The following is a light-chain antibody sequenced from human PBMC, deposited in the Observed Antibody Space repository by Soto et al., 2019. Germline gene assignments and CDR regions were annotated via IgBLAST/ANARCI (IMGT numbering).Light chain of an antibody. CDR3: QQYNKWPLT. V-gene: IGKV3-15*01. CDR2: GAS. Sequence: EIVMTQSPATLSVSPGERATLSCRASQSASRNLAWYQQKPGQAPRLLIYGASTRATGIPATFSGSGSGTEFTLTLSSLQSEDFAVYYCQQYNKWPLTFGGGTKVEIK. CDR1: QSASRN. J-gene: IGKJ4*01.